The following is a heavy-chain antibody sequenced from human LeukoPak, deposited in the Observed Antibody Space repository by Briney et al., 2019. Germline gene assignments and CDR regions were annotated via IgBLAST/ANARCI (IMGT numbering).Heavy chain of an antibody. CDR3: AKTMGAIDHDY. CDR2: FRDSGGTT. J-gene: IGHJ4*02. V-gene: IGHV3-23*01. D-gene: IGHD1-26*01. Sequence: GGSLRLSCVASRFTFSGFAMSWVRQAPGKGLEWVSTFRDSGGTTYYADSVKGRFTISRDNSKNTLYLQMNSLRAEDTAIYYCAKTMGAIDHDYWGQGTLVTVSS. CDR1: RFTFSGFA.